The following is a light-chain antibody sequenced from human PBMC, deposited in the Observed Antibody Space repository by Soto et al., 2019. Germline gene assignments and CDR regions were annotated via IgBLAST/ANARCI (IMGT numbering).Light chain of an antibody. Sequence: DIQMTQSPSTLSASVGDRVTITCRASRSISSWLAWYQQKPGKPPKLLIYDASSFEGGVPSSFSGSGSGTEFTLTISSLQPDDSATYYCQQYNNYWTFGQGTKVDIK. CDR3: QQYNNYWT. CDR1: RSISSW. CDR2: DAS. J-gene: IGKJ1*01. V-gene: IGKV1-5*01.